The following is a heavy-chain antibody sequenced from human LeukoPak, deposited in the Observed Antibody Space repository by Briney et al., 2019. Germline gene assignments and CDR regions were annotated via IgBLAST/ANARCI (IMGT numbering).Heavy chain of an antibody. CDR3: ARVYRDCSGGSALDY. V-gene: IGHV4-59*01. Sequence: SETLSLTCTVSGGSMSSYYWSWIRQPPGKGLEWIGYIYYSGSTNYNPSLKSRVTISVDTSKNQFSLKLSSVTAADTAVYYCARVYRDCSGGSALDYWGQGTLVTVSS. CDR1: GGSMSSYY. D-gene: IGHD2-15*01. CDR2: IYYSGST. J-gene: IGHJ4*02.